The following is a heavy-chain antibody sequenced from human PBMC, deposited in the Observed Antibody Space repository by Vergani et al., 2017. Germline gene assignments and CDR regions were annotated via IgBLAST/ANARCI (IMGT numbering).Heavy chain of an antibody. Sequence: QVQLQESGPGLVKPSETLSLTCTVSGGSISSYYWSWIRQPPGKGLEWIGYIYYSGSTNYNPSLKSRVTISVDTSKNQFSLKLSSVTAADTAVYYCARGGIAARPYYYYYYMDVWGKGNTVTVSS. CDR2: IYYSGST. CDR1: GGSISSYY. D-gene: IGHD6-6*01. CDR3: ARGGIAARPYYYYYYMDV. V-gene: IGHV4-59*01. J-gene: IGHJ6*03.